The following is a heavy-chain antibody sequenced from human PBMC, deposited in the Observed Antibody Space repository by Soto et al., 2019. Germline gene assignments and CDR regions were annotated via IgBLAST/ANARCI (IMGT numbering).Heavy chain of an antibody. V-gene: IGHV1-24*01. CDR2: FDPEDGET. CDR1: GYTLTELS. J-gene: IGHJ4*02. D-gene: IGHD6-19*01. CDR3: ATTAIAVAGTYYFDY. Sequence: ASLKLSCKVSGYTLTELSIHWVRQAPGKGLEWMGGFDPEDGETIYAQKFQGRVTMTEDTSTDTAYMELSSLRSEDTAVYYCATTAIAVAGTYYFDYWGQGTLVTVSS.